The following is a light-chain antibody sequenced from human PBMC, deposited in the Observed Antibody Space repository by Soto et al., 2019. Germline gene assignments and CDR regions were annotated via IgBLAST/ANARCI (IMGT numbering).Light chain of an antibody. CDR2: GNT. CDR1: SSNIGAGFH. J-gene: IGLJ3*02. Sequence: QSVLTQPPSVSGAPGQRVTISCTGSSSNIGAGFHVHWYQQLPGTAPKLLIYGNTNRPSGVPDRFSGSKSGTSASLAITGLQAEDEADYYCQSFDSSLSVWMFGGGTKLTVL. CDR3: QSFDSSLSVWM. V-gene: IGLV1-40*01.